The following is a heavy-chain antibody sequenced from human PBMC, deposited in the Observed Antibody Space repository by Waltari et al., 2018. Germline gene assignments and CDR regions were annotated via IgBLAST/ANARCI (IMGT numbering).Heavy chain of an antibody. J-gene: IGHJ6*02. V-gene: IGHV3-21*01. CDR1: GFMFSAYS. CDR2: ISASTSYI. Sequence: EPHLVESGGGLVKPGGSPRLSCEASGFMFSAYSMNWVRQAPGKGLEWVSAISASTSYIYYAASVEGRFTISRDNARNSLFLQMNSLRAEDTAVYYCAKDNFGMDVWGQGTTVTVS. CDR3: AKDNFGMDV. D-gene: IGHD3-16*01.